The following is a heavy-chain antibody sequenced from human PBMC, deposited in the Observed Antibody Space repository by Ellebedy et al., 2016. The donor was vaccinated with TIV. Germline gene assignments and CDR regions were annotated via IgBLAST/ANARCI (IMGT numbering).Heavy chain of an antibody. V-gene: IGHV3-7*03. J-gene: IGHJ6*02. CDR3: AGEMGTPISKYGMDV. CDR1: GFTLKTYW. CDR2: IKQDGSVI. Sequence: GESLKISCAASGFTLKTYWMSWVRQAPGKGLEWVATIKQDGSVIYYGDAVNGRFTTSGDIAKNLLYLQMNSLRAEDTAVYYCAGEMGTPISKYGMDVWGRGTTVTVSS. D-gene: IGHD7-27*01.